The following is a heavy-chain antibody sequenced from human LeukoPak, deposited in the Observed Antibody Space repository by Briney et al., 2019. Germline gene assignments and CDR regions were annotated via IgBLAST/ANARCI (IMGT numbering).Heavy chain of an antibody. CDR1: GGSFSSSSYY. Sequence: SETLSLTCTVSGGSFSSSSYYWGWIRQPPGKGLEWIGSMYYSGSTYYNASLRSRVTISVDTSKNQFSLKLSSVTAADTAVYYCAREGIVVVPAAIYYYYMDVWGKGTTVTVSS. CDR3: AREGIVVVPAAIYYYYMDV. CDR2: MYYSGST. D-gene: IGHD2-2*01. V-gene: IGHV4-39*02. J-gene: IGHJ6*03.